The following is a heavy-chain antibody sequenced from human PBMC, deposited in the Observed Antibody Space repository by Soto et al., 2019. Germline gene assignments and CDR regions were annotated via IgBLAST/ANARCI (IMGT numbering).Heavy chain of an antibody. CDR1: GFTFSSYG. J-gene: IGHJ6*02. V-gene: IGHV3-33*01. D-gene: IGHD3-10*01. Sequence: SLRLSCAASGFTFSSYGMPWVRQAPGKGLGWVAVIWYDGSNKYYADSVKGRFTITRDNSKNTLYLQMNSLRAEDTAVYYCARELLWFGENYYYYYGMDVWGQGTTVTVSS. CDR2: IWYDGSNK. CDR3: ARELLWFGENYYYYYGMDV.